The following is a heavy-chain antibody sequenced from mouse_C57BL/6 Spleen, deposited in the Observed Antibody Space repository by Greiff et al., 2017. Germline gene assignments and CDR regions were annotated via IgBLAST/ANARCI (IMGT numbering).Heavy chain of an antibody. J-gene: IGHJ1*03. CDR1: GYTFTSYW. V-gene: IGHV1-53*01. D-gene: IGHD2-5*01. CDR3: ARGRCYSNSWYFGV. Sequence: VHVKPPGTELVKPGASVKVSCKASGYTFTSYWMHWVKQRPGQGLEWIGNIHPSNGGTNYNEKFKSKATLTVDKSSSTAYMQLSSLTSEDSAVYYCARGRCYSNSWYFGVRGTGATVTVST. CDR2: IHPSNGGT.